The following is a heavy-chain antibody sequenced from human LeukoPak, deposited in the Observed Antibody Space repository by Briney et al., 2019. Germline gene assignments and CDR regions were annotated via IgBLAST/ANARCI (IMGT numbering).Heavy chain of an antibody. CDR1: GFTFSSYA. CDR3: AREITAAGTTNYYYGMDV. V-gene: IGHV3-30*04. Sequence: PGRSLRLSCAASGFTFSSYAMHWVRQAPGKGLEWVAVISYDGRNKYYADSVKGRFTISRDNSKSTLYLQMNSLRAEDTAVYYCAREITAAGTTNYYYGMDVWGQGTTVTVSS. CDR2: ISYDGRNK. J-gene: IGHJ6*02. D-gene: IGHD6-13*01.